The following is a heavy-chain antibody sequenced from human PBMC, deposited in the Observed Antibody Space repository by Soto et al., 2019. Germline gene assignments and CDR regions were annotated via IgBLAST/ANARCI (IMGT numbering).Heavy chain of an antibody. Sequence: HPGGSLRLSCAASGFTFSSYDMHWVRQATGKGLEWVSAIGTAGDTYYPGSVKGRFTISRENAKNSLYLQMNSLRAEDTAVYYCARARGSRRQQLVAVADYFDYWGQGTLVTVSS. J-gene: IGHJ4*02. CDR3: ARARGSRRQQLVAVADYFDY. V-gene: IGHV3-13*01. CDR1: GFTFSSYD. D-gene: IGHD6-13*01. CDR2: IGTAGDT.